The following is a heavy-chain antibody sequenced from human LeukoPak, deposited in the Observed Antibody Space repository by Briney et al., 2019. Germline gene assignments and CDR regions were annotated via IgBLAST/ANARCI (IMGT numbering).Heavy chain of an antibody. J-gene: IGHJ4*02. CDR1: GGSISSSSYY. CDR2: IYYSGST. CDR3: ARDNLGYYYDSSGYSHFDY. D-gene: IGHD3-22*01. V-gene: IGHV4-39*07. Sequence: TSETLSLTCTVSGGSISSSSYYWGWIRQPPGKGLEWIGSIYYSGSTYYNPSLKSRVTISVDTSKNQFSLKLSSVTAADTAVYYCARDNLGYYYDSSGYSHFDYWGQGTLVTVSS.